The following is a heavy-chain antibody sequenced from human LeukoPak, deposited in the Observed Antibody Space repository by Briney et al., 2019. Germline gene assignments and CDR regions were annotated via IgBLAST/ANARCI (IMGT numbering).Heavy chain of an antibody. Sequence: GGSLRLSCAASGFTFSSYWMHWVRQAPGKGLVWVSRINSDGSSTSYADSVKGRFTISRDNSKNKLYLQMNSLRAEDTAVYYCARDSFYGSGSYYRYTFDYWGQGTLVTVSS. CDR2: INSDGSST. V-gene: IGHV3-74*01. CDR3: ARDSFYGSGSYYRYTFDY. CDR1: GFTFSSYW. D-gene: IGHD3-10*01. J-gene: IGHJ4*02.